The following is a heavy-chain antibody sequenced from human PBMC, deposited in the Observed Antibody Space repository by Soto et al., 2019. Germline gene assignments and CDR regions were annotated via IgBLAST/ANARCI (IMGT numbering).Heavy chain of an antibody. CDR3: ARDQYCSVSSCFGYPDV. V-gene: IGHV1-69*08. CDR2: IIPALGIT. CDR1: GDTFSTHT. D-gene: IGHD2-15*01. Sequence: QVQLVQSGATVKRPGSSVRVSCQASGDTFSTHTITWVRQAPGQGLEWVGRIIPALGITTYAQRFQGRVTISAVRSTSTAYMDLSSLTSDDTALYYCARDQYCSVSSCFGYPDVWGGGTAVIVSS. J-gene: IGHJ6*04.